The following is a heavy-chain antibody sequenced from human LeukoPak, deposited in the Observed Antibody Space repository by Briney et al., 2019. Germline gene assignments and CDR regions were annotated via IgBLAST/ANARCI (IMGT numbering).Heavy chain of an antibody. J-gene: IGHJ4*02. CDR3: ARLRFQWELLSKFDY. D-gene: IGHD1-26*01. V-gene: IGHV3-7*01. CDR1: GFTFNTYW. CDR2: IKEDGSEK. Sequence: PGGSLRLSCAASGFTFNTYWMSWVRQAPGKGLEWVANIKEDGSEKYYVDSMKGRFTISRDNAKNSLYLQMNSLRAEDTAVYYCARLRFQWELLSKFDYWGQGTLVTVSS.